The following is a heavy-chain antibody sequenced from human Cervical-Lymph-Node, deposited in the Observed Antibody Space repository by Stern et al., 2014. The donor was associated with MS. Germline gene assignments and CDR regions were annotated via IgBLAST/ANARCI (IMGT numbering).Heavy chain of an antibody. CDR3: ARTCSGGSGYSVVDYYYGLDV. CDR2: INPFFGSE. D-gene: IGHD2-15*01. J-gene: IGHJ6*02. V-gene: IGHV1-69*01. Sequence: QVQLVQSGAEVKKPGSSLKVSCKASGDTFSSFAINWVRQAPGQGLEWMGRINPFFGSEKYAQKVQGRLTLTADESTTTAFLELTSLRSEDSAVYYCARTCSGGSGYSVVDYYYGLDVWGQGTTVTVSS. CDR1: GDTFSSFA.